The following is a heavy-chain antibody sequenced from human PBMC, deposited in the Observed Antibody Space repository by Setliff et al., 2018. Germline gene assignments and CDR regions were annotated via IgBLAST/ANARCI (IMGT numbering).Heavy chain of an antibody. D-gene: IGHD3-22*01. V-gene: IGHV4-34*01. CDR1: GGSFSAYY. J-gene: IGHJ5*02. CDR3: ATGDVYDSSAFFSDWFDP. Sequence: SETLSLTCTVYGGSFSAYYWSWIRQPPGKGLEWIGEISHGGGTDYNPSLKSRVTISIDTSKNLFSLKLTSVTAADTAVYYCATGDVYDSSAFFSDWFDPWGRGTLVTVSS. CDR2: ISHGGGT.